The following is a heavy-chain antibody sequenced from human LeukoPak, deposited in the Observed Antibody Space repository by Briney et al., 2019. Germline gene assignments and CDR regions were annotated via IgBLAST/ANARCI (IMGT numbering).Heavy chain of an antibody. V-gene: IGHV4-39*07. J-gene: IGHJ4*02. CDR2: IYYSGST. D-gene: IGHD6-6*01. CDR3: ARTYSISPVDFDY. Sequence: SETLSLTCTVSGGSISSSSYYWGWIRQPPGKGLEWIGSIYYSGSTYYNPSLKSRVTISVDTSKNQFSLKLSSVTAADTAVYYCARTYSISPVDFDYWGQGTLVTVSS. CDR1: GGSISSSSYY.